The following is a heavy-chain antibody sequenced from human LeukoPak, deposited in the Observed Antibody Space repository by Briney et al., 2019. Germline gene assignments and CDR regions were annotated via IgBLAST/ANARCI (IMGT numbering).Heavy chain of an antibody. CDR3: ARGGVQDIVVVPAASFDY. D-gene: IGHD2-2*01. CDR1: GGSISSGSYY. J-gene: IGHJ4*02. V-gene: IGHV4-61*02. CDR2: IYTSGST. Sequence: SQTLSLTCTVSGGSISSGSYYWSWIRQPAGKGLEWIGRIYTSGSTNYNPSLKSRVTISVDTSKNQFSLKLSSVTAADTAVYYCARGGVQDIVVVPAASFDYWGQGTLVTVSS.